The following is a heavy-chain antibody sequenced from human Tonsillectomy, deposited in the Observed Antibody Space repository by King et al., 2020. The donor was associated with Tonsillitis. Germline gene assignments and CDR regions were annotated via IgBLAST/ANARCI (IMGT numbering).Heavy chain of an antibody. Sequence: VQLQESGPGLVKPSETLSLTGTVSGGSIRGNYWSWIRKPPGKGLEWLGNIDYSGSTNYNPSLKSRVTISVDTSKNQFSLKLSSVTAADTAVYYCARVESSGWSSFDYWGQGTLVTVSS. V-gene: IGHV4-59*01. J-gene: IGHJ4*02. CDR1: GGSIRGNY. D-gene: IGHD6-19*01. CDR2: IDYSGST. CDR3: ARVESSGWSSFDY.